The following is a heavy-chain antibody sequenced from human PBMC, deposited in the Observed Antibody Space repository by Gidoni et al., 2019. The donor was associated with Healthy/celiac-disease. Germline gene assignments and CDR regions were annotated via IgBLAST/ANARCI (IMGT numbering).Heavy chain of an antibody. V-gene: IGHV4-34*01. CDR1: GGSFSGYY. Sequence: QVQLQQWGAGLLKPSETLSLTCAVYGGSFSGYYWSWIRQPPGKGLEWIGEINHSGSTNYNPSLKSRVTISLDTSKNQFSLRLSSVTAADTAVYYCARGNYIVVVPAARRHYYYYMDVWDKGTTVTVSS. D-gene: IGHD2-2*01. CDR2: INHSGST. J-gene: IGHJ6*03. CDR3: ARGNYIVVVPAARRHYYYYMDV.